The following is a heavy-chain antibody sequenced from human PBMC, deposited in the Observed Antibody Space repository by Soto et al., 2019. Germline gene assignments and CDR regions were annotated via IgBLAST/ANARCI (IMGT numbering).Heavy chain of an antibody. CDR3: ARDFRSGGYYYYGMDV. Sequence: TGGSLRLSCAASGFTFSSYWMSWVRQAPGKGLEWVANIKQDGSEKYYVDSVKGRFTISRDNAKNSLYLQMNSLRAEDTAVYYCARDFRSGGYYYYGMDVWGQGTTVTVSS. J-gene: IGHJ6*02. CDR1: GFTFSSYW. CDR2: IKQDGSEK. V-gene: IGHV3-7*05. D-gene: IGHD2-15*01.